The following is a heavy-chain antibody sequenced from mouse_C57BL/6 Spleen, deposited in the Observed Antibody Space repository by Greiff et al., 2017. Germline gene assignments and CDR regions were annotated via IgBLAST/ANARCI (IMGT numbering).Heavy chain of an antibody. J-gene: IGHJ3*01. CDR2: INPSSGYT. Sequence: QVQLQQSGAELAKPGASVKLSCKASGYTFTSYWMHWVKQRPGQGLEWIGYINPSSGYTKYNQKFKGKATLTADKSSSTAYMQLSSLTYEDSAVYYCARDLQCSGAYWGQGTLVTVSA. D-gene: IGHD6-1*01. CDR3: ARDLQCSGAY. CDR1: GYTFTSYW. V-gene: IGHV1-7*01.